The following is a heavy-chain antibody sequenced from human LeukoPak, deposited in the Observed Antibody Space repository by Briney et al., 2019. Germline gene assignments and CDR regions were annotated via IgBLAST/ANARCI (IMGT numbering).Heavy chain of an antibody. CDR2: IYDSETT. CDR3: ARQRRVRGAKEVYYYYYYYMDV. D-gene: IGHD3-10*01. Sequence: SETLSLTCSVSGYSISSGYYWGWIRQPPGKGLEWIGSIYDSETTYYNPSLKSRVTISVDTSKNQFSLKLSSVTAADTAVYYCARQRRVRGAKEVYYYYYYYMDVWGKGTTVTISS. J-gene: IGHJ6*03. V-gene: IGHV4-38-2*02. CDR1: GYSISSGYY.